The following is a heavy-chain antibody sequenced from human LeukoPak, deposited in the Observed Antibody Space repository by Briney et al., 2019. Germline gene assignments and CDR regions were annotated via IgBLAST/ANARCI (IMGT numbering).Heavy chain of an antibody. CDR3: ARFIRGLRGQIDS. CDR1: GGSISSSSYY. D-gene: IGHD3-10*01. CDR2: IYYSGST. V-gene: IGHV4-39*07. Sequence: SETLSLTCTVSGGSISSSSYYWGWIRQPPGKGLEWIGSIYYSGSTYYNPSLKSRVTISVDTSKNQFSLKLSSVTAADTAVYYCARFIRGLRGQIDSWGQGTLVTVSS. J-gene: IGHJ5*01.